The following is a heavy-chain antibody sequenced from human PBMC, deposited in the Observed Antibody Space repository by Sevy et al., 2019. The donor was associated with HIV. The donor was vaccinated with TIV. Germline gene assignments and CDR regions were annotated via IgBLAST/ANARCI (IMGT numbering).Heavy chain of an antibody. Sequence: ASVKVSCKASGCTFSRYAISWVRQAPGQGLEWMGGIIPVCGIARYERKFQDIVTITADESTSTIYMELSSLRSEDTGVYYCADSTGEGFDYWGQGTLVTVSS. V-gene: IGHV1-69*13. D-gene: IGHD7-27*01. CDR2: IIPVCGIA. CDR1: GCTFSRYA. J-gene: IGHJ4*02. CDR3: ADSTGEGFDY.